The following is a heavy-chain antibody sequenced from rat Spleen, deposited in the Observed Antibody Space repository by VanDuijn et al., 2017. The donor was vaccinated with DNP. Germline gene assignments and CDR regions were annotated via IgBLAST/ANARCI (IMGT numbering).Heavy chain of an antibody. CDR3: ASNNYAY. CDR2: VTNAGTT. CDR1: GLSITNNFK. V-gene: IGHV3-3*01. J-gene: IGHJ3*01. Sequence: EVLLQESGPGLVKPSQSLSLTCSVTGLSITNNFKWTWIRKFPGNKLEWMGYVTNAGTTDYNPSLKSRISITRDTSKNQFFLQLNSVTTEDTATYYCASNNYAYWGQGTLVTVSS. D-gene: IGHD1-10*01.